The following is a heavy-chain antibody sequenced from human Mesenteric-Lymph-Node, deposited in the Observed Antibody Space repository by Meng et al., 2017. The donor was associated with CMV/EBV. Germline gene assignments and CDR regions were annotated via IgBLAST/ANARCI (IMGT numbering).Heavy chain of an antibody. CDR1: GFTFSSSS. J-gene: IGHJ1*01. Sequence: GGSLRLSCAASGFTFSSSSMNWVRQAPGKGLEWISYISWSIGIMYYSDSVKGRFTISRDNAKNSLYLQMNSLRGEDTAVYYCTRDPNQLVLEYFQHWGQGTPVTVSS. CDR2: ISWSIGIM. D-gene: IGHD1-14*01. V-gene: IGHV3-48*04. CDR3: TRDPNQLVLEYFQH.